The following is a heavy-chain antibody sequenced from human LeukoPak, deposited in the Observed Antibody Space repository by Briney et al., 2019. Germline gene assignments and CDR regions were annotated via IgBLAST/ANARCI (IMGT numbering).Heavy chain of an antibody. CDR1: GSTFSRYA. Sequence: GGSLRLSCAASGSTFSRYAMSWVRQAPGKGLERLSAISESDGSTYYADSVKGRFTISRDNSKNTLYLQMNSLGADDTAVYFCAKDISQGYTFGSIEEDYWGRGTLVTVSS. J-gene: IGHJ4*02. D-gene: IGHD5-18*01. CDR2: ISESDGST. CDR3: AKDISQGYTFGSIEEDY. V-gene: IGHV3-23*01.